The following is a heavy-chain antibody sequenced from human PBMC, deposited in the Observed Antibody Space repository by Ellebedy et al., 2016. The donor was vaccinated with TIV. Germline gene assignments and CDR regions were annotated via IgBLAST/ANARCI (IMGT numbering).Heavy chain of an antibody. CDR3: TTDRSRYYYDSSIRDY. D-gene: IGHD3-22*01. J-gene: IGHJ4*02. CDR2: IKSKTDGGTT. CDR1: GFTFSNAW. Sequence: GGSLRLSCAASGFTFSNAWMSWVRQAPGKGLEWVGRIKSKTDGGTTDYAAPVKGRFTISRDDSKNTLYLQMNSLKTEDTAVYYCTTDRSRYYYDSSIRDYWGQGTLVTVSS. V-gene: IGHV3-15*01.